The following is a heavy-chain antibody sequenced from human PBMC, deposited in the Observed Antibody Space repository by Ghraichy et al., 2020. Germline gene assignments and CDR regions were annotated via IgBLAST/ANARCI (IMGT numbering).Heavy chain of an antibody. CDR1: RFPFSDYY. D-gene: IGHD2-2*01. CDR2: IDRSGTSV. V-gene: IGHV3-11*01. CDR3: ARGGVEDQLIQKTYFDY. J-gene: IGHJ4*02. Sequence: GGSLRLSCIGSRFPFSDYYISWIRQAPGKGLEWISYIDRSGTSVFYADSIRGRFTVSRDNAKNSVYLHMNSLRTEDTAVYYCARGGVEDQLIQKTYFDYWGQGTRVTGSS.